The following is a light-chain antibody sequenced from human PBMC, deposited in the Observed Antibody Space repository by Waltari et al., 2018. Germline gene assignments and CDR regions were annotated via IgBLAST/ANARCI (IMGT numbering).Light chain of an antibody. CDR2: KTS. J-gene: IGKJ1*01. CDR1: QNISDW. Sequence: DIQITQSPSTLSASVGDRVTITCRASQNISDWLAWYQQKPGKAPELLIYKTSTLESGVPSRFSGSGSGTEFTLTITSLQPDDFASYFCQHYNSYSPWTFGQGTKVETK. CDR3: QHYNSYSPWT. V-gene: IGKV1-5*03.